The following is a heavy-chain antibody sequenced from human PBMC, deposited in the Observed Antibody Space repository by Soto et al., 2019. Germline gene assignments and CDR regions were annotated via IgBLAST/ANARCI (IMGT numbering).Heavy chain of an antibody. Sequence: QVQLVESGGGVVQPGRSLRLSCAASGFTFSSYGMHWVRQAPGKGLEWVAVIWYDGSNKYYADSVKGRFTISRDNSKNTLYLQMNSLRAEDTAVYYCARQIAAAGLAVQDDAFDIWGQGTMVTVSS. CDR2: IWYDGSNK. CDR3: ARQIAAAGLAVQDDAFDI. D-gene: IGHD6-13*01. V-gene: IGHV3-33*01. CDR1: GFTFSSYG. J-gene: IGHJ3*02.